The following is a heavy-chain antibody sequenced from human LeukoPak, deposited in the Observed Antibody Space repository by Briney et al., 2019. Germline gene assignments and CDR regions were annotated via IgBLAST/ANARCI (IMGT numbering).Heavy chain of an antibody. D-gene: IGHD6-13*01. CDR1: GYTFTSYG. CDR2: ISAYNGNT. CDR3: ATSILYGRAAAGTFQH. J-gene: IGHJ1*01. Sequence: ASVRVSCKGSGYTFTSYGISGGREGPGEGGERMGWISAYNGNTNYVQKLQGGVTMTPHPSTTTAYMELRSLTSHDTAVYYCATSILYGRAAAGTFQHWGQRTLVTVSS. V-gene: IGHV1-18*01.